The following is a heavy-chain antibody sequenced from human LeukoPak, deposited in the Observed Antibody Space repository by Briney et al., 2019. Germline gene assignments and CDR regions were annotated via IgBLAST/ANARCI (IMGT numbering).Heavy chain of an antibody. CDR1: GFTFSSYA. J-gene: IGHJ6*03. CDR3: TKVVRNWGSPGYYYMDV. CDR2: ISGSGGST. D-gene: IGHD7-27*01. V-gene: IGHV3-23*01. Sequence: GSLRLSCAASGFTFSSYAMSWVRQAPGKGLEWVSAISGSGGSTYYADSVKGRFTISRDNSKNTLYLQMNSLRAEDTAVYYCTKVVRNWGSPGYYYMDVWGKGTTVTVSS.